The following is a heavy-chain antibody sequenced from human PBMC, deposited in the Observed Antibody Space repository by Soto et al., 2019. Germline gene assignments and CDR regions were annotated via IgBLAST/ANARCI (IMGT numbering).Heavy chain of an antibody. CDR2: ISHDGSEK. D-gene: IGHD6-13*01. V-gene: IGHV3-30-3*01. J-gene: IGHJ6*02. CDR1: RFTFSSYA. Sequence: GSLRLSCAASRFTFSSYAMDWVRQAPGKGLEWVAVISHDGSEKYYGDSVKGRFTISRDNPKNTVYLQMNSLRPEDTAVYYCARAAAYFYHYYYAMDVWGQGTAVTVSS. CDR3: ARAAAYFYHYYYAMDV.